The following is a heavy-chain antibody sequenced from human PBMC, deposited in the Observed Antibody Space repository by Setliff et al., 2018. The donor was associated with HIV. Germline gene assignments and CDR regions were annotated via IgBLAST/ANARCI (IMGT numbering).Heavy chain of an antibody. CDR2: ISAYNGNT. Sequence: ASVKVSCKASGYTFTSYYMHWVRQAPGQGLEWMGWISAYNGNTNYAQKLQGRFTMTTDTLTSTAYMELRSLRSEDTAVYYCARAVASKNVRGEYYFDYWGQGTLVTVSS. D-gene: IGHD3-16*01. CDR3: ARAVASKNVRGEYYFDY. CDR1: GYTFTSYY. J-gene: IGHJ4*02. V-gene: IGHV1-18*04.